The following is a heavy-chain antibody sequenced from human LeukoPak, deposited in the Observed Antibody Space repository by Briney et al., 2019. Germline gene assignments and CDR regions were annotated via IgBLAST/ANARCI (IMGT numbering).Heavy chain of an antibody. Sequence: ASVKVSCKASGYTITSYGMHWVRQAPGQRLEWMGWINGGNGNTGYSQKFQGRVTITRDTSASTAYMELSSLRSEDTAVYYCATATTYYDILTEARGFDPWGQGTLVTVSS. CDR3: ATATTYYDILTEARGFDP. CDR1: GYTITSYG. CDR2: INGGNGNT. J-gene: IGHJ5*02. V-gene: IGHV1-3*01. D-gene: IGHD3-9*01.